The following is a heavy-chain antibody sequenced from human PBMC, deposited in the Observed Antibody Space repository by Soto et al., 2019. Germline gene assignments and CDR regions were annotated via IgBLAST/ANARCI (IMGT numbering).Heavy chain of an antibody. Sequence: GASVKVSCKASGGTFSSYAISWVRQGPGQGLEWMGGIIPIFGTANYAQKFQGRVTITADESTSTAYMELSSLRSEDTAVYYCARKRGMTPPVDYYYGMDVWGQGTTVTVSS. D-gene: IGHD1-20*01. V-gene: IGHV1-69*13. J-gene: IGHJ6*02. CDR2: IIPIFGTA. CDR3: ARKRGMTPPVDYYYGMDV. CDR1: GGTFSSYA.